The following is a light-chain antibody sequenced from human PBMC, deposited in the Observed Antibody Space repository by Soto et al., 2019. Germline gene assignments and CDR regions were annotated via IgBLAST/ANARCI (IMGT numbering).Light chain of an antibody. J-gene: IGKJ5*01. Sequence: EIVLTQSPATLSLSPGERATLSCRASQSVSIYLAWYQQKPGQAPRLLIYDASNRATGIPAKFSGSGSGVAFTLTISGLQSEDLGVYYCQQRHNWPITFGQGTRLEIK. V-gene: IGKV3-11*01. CDR1: QSVSIY. CDR2: DAS. CDR3: QQRHNWPIT.